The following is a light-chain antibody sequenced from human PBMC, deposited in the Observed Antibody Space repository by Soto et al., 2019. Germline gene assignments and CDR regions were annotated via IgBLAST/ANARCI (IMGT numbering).Light chain of an antibody. CDR2: AAS. Sequence: DIQMTQSPSSLSASVGDRVTITSRASQSISSYLNWYQPKPGKAPKLLIYAASSLQSGVPSRFSGSGSGTDFTLTISSLQPEDFATYDCQHSYSTLTFGQGTRLEIK. CDR3: QHSYSTLT. J-gene: IGKJ5*01. CDR1: QSISSY. V-gene: IGKV1-39*01.